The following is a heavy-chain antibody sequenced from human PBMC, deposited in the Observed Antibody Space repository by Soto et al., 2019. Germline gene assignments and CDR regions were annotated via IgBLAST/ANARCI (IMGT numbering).Heavy chain of an antibody. J-gene: IGHJ5*02. CDR2: ISAYNGNT. D-gene: IGHD3-10*01. CDR3: ATGLGWFGDWWFDP. Sequence: ASVKVSCKASGYTFTSYGISWVRQAPGQGLEWMGWISAYNGNTNYAQKLQGKVTMTTDTSTSTAYMELRSLRSDDTAVYYCATGLGWFGDWWFDPWGQGTLVTVSS. V-gene: IGHV1-18*01. CDR1: GYTFTSYG.